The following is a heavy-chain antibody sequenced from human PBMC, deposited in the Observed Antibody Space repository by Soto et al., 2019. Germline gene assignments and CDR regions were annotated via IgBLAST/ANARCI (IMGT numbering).Heavy chain of an antibody. V-gene: IGHV4-30-2*01. CDR2: MYHSGST. D-gene: IGHD2-2*01. CDR1: GGSISSGGYS. J-gene: IGHJ4*02. CDR3: AIVPDY. Sequence: QLQLQESGSGLVKPSQTLSLTCAVSGGSISSGGYSWSWIRQPPGKGLEWIGYMYHSGSTYYNPSLQSRVTILIVRSKNQFSLKLSSVTAADTAVYYCAIVPDYWGQGILVTVSS.